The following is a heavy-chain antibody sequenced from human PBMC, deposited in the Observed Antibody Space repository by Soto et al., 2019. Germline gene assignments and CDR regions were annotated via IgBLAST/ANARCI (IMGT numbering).Heavy chain of an antibody. CDR2: IKQDGSEK. V-gene: IGHV3-7*01. D-gene: IGHD6-6*01. CDR1: GFTFSSYW. CDR3: AGYSSSSSYYYYYMDV. J-gene: IGHJ6*03. Sequence: HPGGSLRLSCAASGFTFSSYWMSWVRQAPGKGLEWVANIKQDGSEKYYVDSVKGRFTISRDNAKNSLYLQMNSLRAEDTAVYYCAGYSSSSSYYYYYMDVWGKGTTVTVSS.